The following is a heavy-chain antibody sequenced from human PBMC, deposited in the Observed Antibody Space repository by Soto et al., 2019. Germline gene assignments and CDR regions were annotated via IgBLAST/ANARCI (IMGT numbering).Heavy chain of an antibody. J-gene: IGHJ4*02. CDR2: MDQDGSET. CDR3: VCRGNFFIY. Sequence: EVQLVESGGGLVQPGGSLRLSCAASGFTFSTYWMTWVRQPPGKGLEWVANMDQDGSETYYVDSVRGRFTVSRDNAMNSIYLQMNSLRVEDTAVYYCVCRGNFFIYWGQGTLVTVSP. D-gene: IGHD2-15*01. CDR1: GFTFSTYW. V-gene: IGHV3-7*01.